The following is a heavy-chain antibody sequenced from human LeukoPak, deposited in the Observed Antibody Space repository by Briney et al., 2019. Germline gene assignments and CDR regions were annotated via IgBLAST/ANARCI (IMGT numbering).Heavy chain of an antibody. D-gene: IGHD3-22*01. CDR3: ARDPYHYYDSSGYYSP. CDR2: INPNSGGT. V-gene: IGHV1-2*02. CDR1: GYTFTGYY. J-gene: IGHJ5*02. Sequence: SVKVSCMASGYTFTGYYMHWVRQAPGQGLEWMGWINPNSGGTNYAQTFQGRVTMTRDTSISTAYMELSRLRSDDTAVYYCARDPYHYYDSSGYYSPWGQGTLVTVSS.